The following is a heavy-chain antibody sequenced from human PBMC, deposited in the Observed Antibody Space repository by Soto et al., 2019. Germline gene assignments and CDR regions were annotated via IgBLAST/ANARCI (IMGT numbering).Heavy chain of an antibody. V-gene: IGHV4-34*01. CDR2: INHSGST. CDR1: GGSFSGYY. J-gene: IGHJ6*03. CDR3: ARVPYMDV. Sequence: QVQLQQWGAGLLKPSETLSLTCGVYGGSFSGYYWSWIRQPPGKGLEWIGEINHSGSTNYNPSLKSRVTISVDTSKNQFSLKLSSVTAAVTAVYYCARVPYMDVWGKGTTVTVSS.